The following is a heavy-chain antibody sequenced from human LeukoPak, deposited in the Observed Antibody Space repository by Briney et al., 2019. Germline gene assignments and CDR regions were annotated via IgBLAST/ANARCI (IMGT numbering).Heavy chain of an antibody. Sequence: PSETLSLTCTVSGGSISSYYWSWIRQPPGKGLEWIGYIYYSGSTNYNPSLKSRVTISVDTSKNQFSLKLSSVTAADTAVYYCARAPITDCGGDCPFDYWGQGTLVTVSS. D-gene: IGHD2-21*01. CDR3: ARAPITDCGGDCPFDY. J-gene: IGHJ4*02. CDR1: GGSISSYY. V-gene: IGHV4-59*01. CDR2: IYYSGST.